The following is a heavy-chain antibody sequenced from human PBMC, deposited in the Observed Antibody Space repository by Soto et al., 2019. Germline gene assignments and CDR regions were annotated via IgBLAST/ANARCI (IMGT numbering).Heavy chain of an antibody. CDR2: ISYDGSNK. CDR3: ARDLGSEPLFGVVINSYYYYGMDV. D-gene: IGHD3-3*01. CDR1: GFTFSSYA. Sequence: GGSLRLSCAASGFTFSSYAMHWVRQAPGKGLEWVAVISYDGSNKYYADSVKGRFTISRDNSKNTLYLQMNSLRAEDTAVYYCARDLGSEPLFGVVINSYYYYGMDVWGPGTTVTVSS. V-gene: IGHV3-30-3*01. J-gene: IGHJ6*02.